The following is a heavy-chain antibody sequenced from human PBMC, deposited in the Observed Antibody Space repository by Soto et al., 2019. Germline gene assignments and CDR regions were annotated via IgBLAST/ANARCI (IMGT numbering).Heavy chain of an antibody. CDR1: AYTFSTYA. CDR2: INGGTGQT. D-gene: IGHD1-1*01. J-gene: IGHJ6*02. Sequence: SGKVCCKASAYTFSTYAMHWVRQAPGQSLEWMGWINGGTGQTRYSQRFQDRVTITRDTSAKTTYMDLTSLRSEDTAVYYCARGKGMEENYYYYGMDIWGQGTTVSVSS. CDR3: ARGKGMEENYYYYGMDI. V-gene: IGHV1-3*01.